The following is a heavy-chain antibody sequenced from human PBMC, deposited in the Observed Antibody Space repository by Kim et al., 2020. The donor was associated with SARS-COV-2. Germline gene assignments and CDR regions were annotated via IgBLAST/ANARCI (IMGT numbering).Heavy chain of an antibody. CDR2: INHSGST. V-gene: IGHV4-34*01. J-gene: IGHJ2*01. CDR3: ARGHGSRGYNKNWYFDL. Sequence: SETLSLTCAVYGGSFSGYYWSWIRQPPGKGLEWIGEINHSGSTNYNPSLKSRVTISVDTSKNQFSLKLSSVTAADTAVYYCARGHGSRGYNKNWYFDLWGRGTLVTVSS. CDR1: GGSFSGYY. D-gene: IGHD1-26*01.